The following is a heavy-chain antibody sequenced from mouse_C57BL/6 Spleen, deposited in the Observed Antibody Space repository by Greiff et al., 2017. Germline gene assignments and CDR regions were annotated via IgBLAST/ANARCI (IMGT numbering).Heavy chain of an antibody. CDR2: INPNNGGT. D-gene: IGHD3-3*01. Sequence: VQLKESGPELVKPGASVKIPCKASGYTFTDYNMDWVKQSHGKRLEWIGDINPNNGGTLDNQKLKGKATLRVDKSSSTAYMELRSLTSEDTAVDNCARGEGAGKDFFAYWGQGTLVTVSA. CDR3: ARGEGAGKDFFAY. J-gene: IGHJ3*01. CDR1: GYTFTDYN. V-gene: IGHV1-18*01.